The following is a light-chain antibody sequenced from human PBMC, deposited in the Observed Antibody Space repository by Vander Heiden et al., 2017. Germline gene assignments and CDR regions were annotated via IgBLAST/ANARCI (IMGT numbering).Light chain of an antibody. V-gene: IGKV3-15*01. CDR3: QQYNDWPQT. CDR2: DAS. Sequence: IVMTQSPATLSVSPGERATLSCRASHSISTNLAWYQLKPGQAPSLLIYDASTRATDIPARFSGSGSGTEFTLTIRSLQSEDFAVYYWQQYNDWPQTFGQGTKVGI. J-gene: IGKJ1*01. CDR1: HSISTN.